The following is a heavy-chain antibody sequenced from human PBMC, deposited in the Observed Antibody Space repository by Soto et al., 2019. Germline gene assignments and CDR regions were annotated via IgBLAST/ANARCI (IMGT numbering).Heavy chain of an antibody. CDR2: ISSSSSYI. CDR1: GFTFSSYS. CDR3: ARTPYYYDSSGYLGY. D-gene: IGHD3-22*01. J-gene: IGHJ4*02. V-gene: IGHV3-21*01. Sequence: EVQLVESGGGLVKPGGSLRLSCAASGFTFSSYSMNWVRQAPGKGLEWVSSISSSSSYIYYADSVKGRFTISRDNAKNSLYMQMTSLRAEDTAVYYCARTPYYYDSSGYLGYWGQGTLVTVSS.